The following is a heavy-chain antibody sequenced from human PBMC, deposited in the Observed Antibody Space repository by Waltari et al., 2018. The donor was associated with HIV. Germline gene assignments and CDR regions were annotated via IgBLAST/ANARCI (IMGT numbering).Heavy chain of an antibody. V-gene: IGHV3-49*03. J-gene: IGHJ4*02. CDR3: TRSSKLDY. CDR2: IRSRTYVGAT. D-gene: IGHD4-4*01. Sequence: EGPLVEFGGDLVQPGRSLRLAWSGFGSGWGDFVISWFRQAPGKGLEWVGLIRSRTYVGATEYAASGKGRFTISRDDLKSVAYLQMNSLKTEDTAVYYCTRSSKLDYWGQGTLVTVSS. CDR1: GSGWGDFV.